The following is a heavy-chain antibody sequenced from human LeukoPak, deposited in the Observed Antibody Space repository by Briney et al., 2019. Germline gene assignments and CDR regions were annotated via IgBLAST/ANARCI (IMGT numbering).Heavy chain of an antibody. Sequence: GGSLRLSCAASGFTFSSYGMHWVRQAPGKGLEWVAFIRFDGSNKYYADSVKGRFTISRVNSKNTLYLQMNSLRAEDTAVYYCARDLRSYYYGSGSYSNDYWGQGTLVTVSS. CDR2: IRFDGSNK. CDR1: GFTFSSYG. D-gene: IGHD3-10*01. J-gene: IGHJ4*02. V-gene: IGHV3-30*02. CDR3: ARDLRSYYYGSGSYSNDY.